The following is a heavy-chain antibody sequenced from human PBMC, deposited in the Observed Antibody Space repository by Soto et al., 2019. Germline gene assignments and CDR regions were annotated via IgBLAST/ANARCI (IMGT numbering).Heavy chain of an antibody. CDR1: GYAFNKWA. V-gene: IGHV1-3*01. CDR2: IDPGNGNT. J-gene: IGHJ2*01. D-gene: IGHD3-3*01. Sequence: QVQLVQSGAEVKKPGASVKVSCKASGYAFNKWAIHWVRQAPGQGLEWMGWIDPGNGNTKYSQKFQGRVTITRDTSATTAYMELSSLRSEDTAMFYCARGGSDLYFDRWGRGTLVAVSS. CDR3: ARGGSDLYFDR.